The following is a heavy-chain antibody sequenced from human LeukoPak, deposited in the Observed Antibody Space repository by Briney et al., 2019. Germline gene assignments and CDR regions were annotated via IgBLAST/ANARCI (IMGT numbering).Heavy chain of an antibody. V-gene: IGHV1-8*01. J-gene: IGHJ5*02. CDR2: MNPNSGNT. CDR3: ARGRGPQINWFDP. CDR1: LYTFTSYD. Sequence: GSSVKGSCKTSLYTFTSYDINWVRQATGQGLEWMGWMNPNSGNTGYAQKIQGRVTMTRNTPISTAYMELSTRRSEDTRAYFCARGRGPQINWFDPWGQGTLVTVSS. D-gene: IGHD3-16*01.